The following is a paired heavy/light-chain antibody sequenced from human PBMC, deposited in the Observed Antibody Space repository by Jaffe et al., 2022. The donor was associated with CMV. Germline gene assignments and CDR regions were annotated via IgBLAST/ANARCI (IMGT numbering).Light chain of an antibody. CDR3: LAWDSGIQV. J-gene: IGLJ2*01. CDR2: QDN. CDR1: KLGDKY. Sequence: SYELTQPPSVSVSPGQTASITCSGEKLGDKYASWYQQRPGQSPVLVIYQDNKRPSGIPERFSGSNSGNTATLTISGTQAMDEADYYCLAWDSGIQVFGGGTKLTVL. V-gene: IGLV3-1*01.
Heavy chain of an antibody. CDR1: RFTFSSYA. D-gene: IGHD3-22*01. CDR2: ISGGGDST. J-gene: IGHJ4*02. V-gene: IGHV3-23*01. Sequence: EVQLSESGGGLVQPGGSLRLSCAASRFTFSSYAMSWVRQAPGKGLEWVSAISGGGDSTYYGDSVKGRFTISRDNSRNTLYLQMNSLRAEDTAVYYCAKVFSSGYDYDSLDYWGQGTEVTVSS. CDR3: AKVFSSGYDYDSLDY.